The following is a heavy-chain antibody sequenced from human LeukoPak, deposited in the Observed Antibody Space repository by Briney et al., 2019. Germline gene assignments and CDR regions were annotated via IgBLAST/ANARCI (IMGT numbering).Heavy chain of an antibody. Sequence: PSETLSLTCTVSGGSISSGDYYWSWIRQPPGKGLEWIGYIYHSGSTYYNPSLKSRVTISVDRSKNQFSLKLSSVTAADTAVYYCASAFGGVIVAWGQGTLVTVSS. CDR1: GGSISSGDYY. CDR3: ASAFGGVIVA. CDR2: IYHSGST. D-gene: IGHD3-16*02. V-gene: IGHV4-30-2*01. J-gene: IGHJ5*02.